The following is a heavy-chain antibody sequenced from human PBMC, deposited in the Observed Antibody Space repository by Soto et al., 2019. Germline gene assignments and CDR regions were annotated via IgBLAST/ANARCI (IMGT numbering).Heavy chain of an antibody. CDR2: IKSKTDGGTT. CDR3: RKVSPSSGSYAFDI. D-gene: IGHD1-26*01. V-gene: IGHV3-15*01. J-gene: IGHJ3*02. CDR1: GFTFSNAW. Sequence: GGSLRLSCAASGFTFSNAWMSWVRQAPGKGLEWVGRIKSKTDGGTTDYAATVGGRFTISKDDSKNPLYLQMNSLKAEEAGVYCGRKVSPSSGSYAFDIWGQGTMVTVSS.